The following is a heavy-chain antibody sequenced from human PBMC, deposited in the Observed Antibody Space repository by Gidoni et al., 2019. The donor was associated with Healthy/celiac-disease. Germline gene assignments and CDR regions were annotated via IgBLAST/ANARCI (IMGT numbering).Heavy chain of an antibody. Sequence: QVQLVQSGAEVKKPGASVKVSCKASGYTFTGYYMHWVRQAPGQGLEWMGRINPNSGGTNYAQKFQGRVTMTRDTSISTAYMKLSRLRSDDTAVYYCARGLLPARTTVTTEWGYFQHWGQGTLVTVSS. V-gene: IGHV1-2*06. CDR3: ARGLLPARTTVTTEWGYFQH. CDR2: INPNSGGT. D-gene: IGHD4-17*01. J-gene: IGHJ1*01. CDR1: GYTFTGYY.